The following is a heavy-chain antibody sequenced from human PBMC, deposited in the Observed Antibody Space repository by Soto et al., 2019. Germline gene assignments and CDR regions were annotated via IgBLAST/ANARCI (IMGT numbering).Heavy chain of an antibody. D-gene: IGHD6-19*01. V-gene: IGHV3-30*18. CDR2: ISYDGSNK. CDR1: GFTFSSYG. Sequence: PGGSLRLSCAASGFTFSSYGMHWVRQAPGKGLEWVAVISYDGSNKYYADSVKGRFTISRDNSKNTLYLQMNSLRAEDTAVYYCAKSMVGGWSPNLNFDYWGQGTLVTVSS. CDR3: AKSMVGGWSPNLNFDY. J-gene: IGHJ4*02.